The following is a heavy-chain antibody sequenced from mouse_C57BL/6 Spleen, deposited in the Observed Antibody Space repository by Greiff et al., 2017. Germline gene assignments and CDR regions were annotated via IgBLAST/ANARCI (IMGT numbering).Heavy chain of an antibody. CDR1: GYTFTDYE. V-gene: IGHV1-15*01. J-gene: IGHJ2*01. D-gene: IGHD2-3*01. Sequence: QVQLQQSGAELVRPGASVTLSCKASGYTFTDYEMHWVKQTPVHGLEWIGAIDPETGGTAYNQKFKGKAILTADKSSSTAYMELRSLTSEDSAVYYCTRTHDGYYVFDYWGQGTTLTVSS. CDR2: IDPETGGT. CDR3: TRTHDGYYVFDY.